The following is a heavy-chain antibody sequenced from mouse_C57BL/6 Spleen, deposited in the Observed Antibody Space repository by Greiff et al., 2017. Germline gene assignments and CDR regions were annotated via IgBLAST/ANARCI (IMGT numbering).Heavy chain of an antibody. CDR3: ARGRFNWDERFAY. V-gene: IGHV5-4*03. D-gene: IGHD4-1*01. CDR2: ISDGGSYT. CDR1: GFTFSSYA. J-gene: IGHJ3*01. Sequence: EVMLVESGGGLVKPGGSLKLSCAASGFTFSSYAMSWVRQTPEKRLEWVATISDGGSYTYYPDNVKGRFTISRDNAKNNLYLQMSHLKSEDTAMYYCARGRFNWDERFAYWGQGTLVTVSA.